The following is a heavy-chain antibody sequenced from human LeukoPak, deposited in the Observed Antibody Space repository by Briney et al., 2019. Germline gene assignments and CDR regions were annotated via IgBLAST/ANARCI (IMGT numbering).Heavy chain of an antibody. Sequence: SVKLSCKASGGTFSSYAISWVRQAPGQGLEWMGGIIPIFGTANYAQKFQGRVTITADESTSTAYMELSSLRSEDTAVYYCARVYGDYDNWFDPWGQGNLVTASS. V-gene: IGHV1-69*13. J-gene: IGHJ5*02. CDR1: GGTFSSYA. D-gene: IGHD4-17*01. CDR3: ARVYGDYDNWFDP. CDR2: IIPIFGTA.